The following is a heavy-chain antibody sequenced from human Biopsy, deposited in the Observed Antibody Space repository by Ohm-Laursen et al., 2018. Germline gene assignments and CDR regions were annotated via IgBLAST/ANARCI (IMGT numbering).Heavy chain of an antibody. CDR1: GFTFSSYY. D-gene: IGHD1-7*01. CDR2: FTSDGSST. V-gene: IGHV3-74*01. CDR3: ARGGGGNSRDWYFDL. J-gene: IGHJ2*01. Sequence: GSLRLSCAASGFTFSSYYMHWVRQAPGKGLVWVSRFTSDGSSTSYADSVKGRFTISRDNANNTLYLQMNSLRAEDTAVYYCARGGGGNSRDWYFDLWGRGTLVTVSS.